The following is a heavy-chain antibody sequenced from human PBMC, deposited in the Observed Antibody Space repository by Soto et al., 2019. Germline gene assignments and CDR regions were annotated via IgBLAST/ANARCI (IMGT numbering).Heavy chain of an antibody. CDR2: INSDGSST. D-gene: IGHD6-19*01. CDR1: GFTFSSYW. CDR3: ASHQWLLHWYYFDY. J-gene: IGHJ4*02. V-gene: IGHV3-74*01. Sequence: EVQLVESGGGLVQPGGSLRLSCAASGFTFSSYWMHWVRQAPGTGLVWVSRINSDGSSTSYADSVKGRFTISRDNAKNTLYLQMNSLRAEDTAVYYCASHQWLLHWYYFDYWGQGTLVTVSS.